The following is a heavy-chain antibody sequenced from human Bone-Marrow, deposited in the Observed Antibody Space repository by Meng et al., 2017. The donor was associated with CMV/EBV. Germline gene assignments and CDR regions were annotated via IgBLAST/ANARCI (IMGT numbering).Heavy chain of an antibody. Sequence: GGSLRLSCAVSGFTVSSNYMSWVRQAPGKGLEWVSVIYSGGSTYSADSVKGRFTISRDNSKTALYLQMNRLRAEDTAVYYCAIYCSSTSCFNDAFDIWGQGTMVTVSS. J-gene: IGHJ3*02. CDR3: AIYCSSTSCFNDAFDI. CDR2: IYSGGST. D-gene: IGHD2-2*01. CDR1: GFTVSSNY. V-gene: IGHV3-53*01.